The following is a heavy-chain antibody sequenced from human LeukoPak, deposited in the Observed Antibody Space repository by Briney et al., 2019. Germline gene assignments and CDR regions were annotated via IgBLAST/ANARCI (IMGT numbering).Heavy chain of an antibody. J-gene: IGHJ4*02. CDR2: INNDGRST. CDR1: GFTFSSFW. CDR3: ARGLWTVGAAAYGY. Sequence: GGSLRLSCAVSGFTFSSFWMHWVRQAPGKGLVWVSRINNDGRSTNYADSVKGRFTISRDNAKNTLYLQINSLRAEDTAVYYCARGLWTVGAAAYGYWGLGTLVTVSP. V-gene: IGHV3-74*01. D-gene: IGHD2-15*01.